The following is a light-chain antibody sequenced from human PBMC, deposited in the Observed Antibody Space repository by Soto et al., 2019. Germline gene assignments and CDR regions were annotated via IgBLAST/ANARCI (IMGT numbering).Light chain of an antibody. CDR2: TAS. V-gene: IGKV1-39*01. CDR1: QGISSY. CDR3: QQSSSTPQWT. J-gene: IGKJ1*01. Sequence: DLRWTQSQPYLAAYGKGVDPITCRTSQGISSYLAWYQQKPGKAPKLLISTASTLQSGVPSRFSGSGSGTDFTLTISSLQPEDFATYYCQQSSSTPQWTFGQGTKVDIK.